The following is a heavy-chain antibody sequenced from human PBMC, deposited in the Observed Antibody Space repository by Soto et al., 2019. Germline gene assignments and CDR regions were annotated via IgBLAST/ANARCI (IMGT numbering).Heavy chain of an antibody. V-gene: IGHV4-59*01. CDR2: IYYSGST. J-gene: IGHJ5*01. CDR1: GGSISSYY. CDR3: ARRRIPFSSGWFDS. Sequence: SETLSLTCTVSGGSISSYYWSWIRQPPGKGLEWIGYIYYSGSTNYNPSLRSRVTISVDTSKNQFSLKLSSVTAADTAVYYCARRRIPFSSGWFDSWGQGTLVTVSS. D-gene: IGHD6-19*01.